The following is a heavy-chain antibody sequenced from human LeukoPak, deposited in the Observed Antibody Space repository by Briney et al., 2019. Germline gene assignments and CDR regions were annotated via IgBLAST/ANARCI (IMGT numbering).Heavy chain of an antibody. V-gene: IGHV3-48*04. CDR3: ARRLYYDGSGSRTSYSGGFDY. J-gene: IGHJ4*02. Sequence: GGSLRLSCAASAFTFSSYSMNWVRQAPGKGLEWVSYISSSSTTIFYADSVKGRFTISRDNAKNSLYLQMNSLRAEDTAVYYCARRLYYDGSGSRTSYSGGFDYWGQGTLVTVSS. D-gene: IGHD3-22*01. CDR1: AFTFSSYS. CDR2: ISSSSTTI.